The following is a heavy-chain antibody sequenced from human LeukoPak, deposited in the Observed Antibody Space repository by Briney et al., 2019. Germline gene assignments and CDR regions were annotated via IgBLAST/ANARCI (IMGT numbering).Heavy chain of an antibody. CDR3: AALHYYDSSGYYNHAFDI. J-gene: IGHJ3*02. CDR2: IIPIFGTA. V-gene: IGHV1-69*05. CDR1: GGTFSSYT. D-gene: IGHD3-22*01. Sequence: GASVKVSCKASGGTFSSYTISWVRQAPGQGLEWMGRIIPIFGTANYAQKFQGRVTITTDESTSTAYMELSSLRSEDTAVYYCAALHYYDSSGYYNHAFDIWGQGTMVTVSS.